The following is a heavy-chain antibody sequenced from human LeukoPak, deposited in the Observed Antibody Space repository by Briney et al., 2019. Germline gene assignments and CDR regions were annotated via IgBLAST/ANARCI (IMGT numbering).Heavy chain of an antibody. J-gene: IGHJ4*02. CDR2: IYSGGST. CDR1: GFTVSSNY. Sequence: SGGSLRLSCAASGFTVSSNYMSWVRQAPGKGLEWVSVIYSGGSTYYADSVKGRFTISRDNSKNTLYLQMNSLRAEDTAVYYCATSGCGDYRTYWGQGTLVTVSS. V-gene: IGHV3-53*01. D-gene: IGHD4-17*01. CDR3: ATSGCGDYRTY.